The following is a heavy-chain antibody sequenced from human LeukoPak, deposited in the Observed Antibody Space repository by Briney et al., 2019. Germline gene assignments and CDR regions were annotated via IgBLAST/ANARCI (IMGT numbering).Heavy chain of an antibody. J-gene: IGHJ4*02. D-gene: IGHD2-21*02. CDR1: GFTFDDYA. CDR3: AKGDGPLDY. Sequence: GGSLRLSCAASGFTFDDYAMHWVRQAPGKGLEWVSGINWNSGSIGYADSVKGRFTISRDNAKNSLYLQMNSLRAEDTALYYCAKGDGPLDYWGQGTLVTVSS. CDR2: INWNSGSI. V-gene: IGHV3-9*01.